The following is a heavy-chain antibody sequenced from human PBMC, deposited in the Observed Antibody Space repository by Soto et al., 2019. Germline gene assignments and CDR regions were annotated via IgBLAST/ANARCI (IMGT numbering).Heavy chain of an antibody. V-gene: IGHV1-18*01. J-gene: IGHJ6*02. CDR2: ISTYNGKS. D-gene: IGHD2-15*01. CDR3: GRDCSGGSGYKYYYYYYVLDF. Sequence: GASVKVSCKASAYTFTSYGISWVRQAPGQGLEWVGWISTYNGKSNYAQKYQGRVTMTTDTSTSTAYMELSSLRFDDTAVYYCGRDCSGGSGYKYYYYYYVLDFSGQGSSVIVSS. CDR1: AYTFTSYG.